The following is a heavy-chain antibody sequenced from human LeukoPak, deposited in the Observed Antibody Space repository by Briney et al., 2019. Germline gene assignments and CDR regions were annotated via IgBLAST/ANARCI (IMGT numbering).Heavy chain of an antibody. D-gene: IGHD6-25*01. CDR1: GFTFSSYW. J-gene: IGHJ4*02. Sequence: GGSLRLSCAASGFTFSSYWMSWVRQAPGKGLEWVANIKQDGSETYYVDSVEGRFNISRDNAKNSLFLQMNSLRGEDTAVYYCARSGGRGSGWAYWGQGILVTVSS. CDR2: IKQDGSET. V-gene: IGHV3-7*01. CDR3: ARSGGRGSGWAY.